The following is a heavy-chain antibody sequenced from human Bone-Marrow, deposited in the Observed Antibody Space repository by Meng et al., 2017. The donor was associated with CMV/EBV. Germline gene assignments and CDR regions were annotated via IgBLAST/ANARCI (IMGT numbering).Heavy chain of an antibody. CDR2: INHSGST. Sequence: SETLSLTCAVYGGSFSGYYWSWIRQPPGKGLEWIGEINHSGSTNYNPSLKSRVTISVDTSKNQFSLKLSSVTAAATAVYYCARFSVGATPPHGDYWGQGTLVTVSS. D-gene: IGHD1-26*01. J-gene: IGHJ4*02. CDR1: GGSFSGYY. V-gene: IGHV4-34*01. CDR3: ARFSVGATPPHGDY.